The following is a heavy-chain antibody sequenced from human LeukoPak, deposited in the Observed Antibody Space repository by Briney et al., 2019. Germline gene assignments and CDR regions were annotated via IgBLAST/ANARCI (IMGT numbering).Heavy chain of an antibody. CDR2: INRDGSEK. V-gene: IGHV3-7*03. J-gene: IGHJ3*02. CDR3: ARGLPSGVDAFDN. Sequence: PGGSLRLSCAASRFTFSAYWMTWVRQAPGKGLEWVANINRDGSEKYYVDSVKGRFTISRDNAKNSLYLQMNSLGADDTAVYYCARGLPSGVDAFDNWGQGTMVTVSS. CDR1: RFTFSAYW. D-gene: IGHD5-12*01.